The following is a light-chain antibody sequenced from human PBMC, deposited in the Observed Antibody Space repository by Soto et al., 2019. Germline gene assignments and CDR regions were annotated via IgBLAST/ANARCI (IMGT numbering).Light chain of an antibody. Sequence: QSALTQPASVSGSPGQSITISCTGTSSDLGGYNDVSWYQQHPGTAPKLMIYEVSNRPSGVSNRFSGSKSGNTASLTISGLQAEDEADYYCHSYTSSSTYVVFGGGTKLTVL. CDR2: EVS. V-gene: IGLV2-14*01. CDR1: SSDLGGYND. CDR3: HSYTSSSTYVV. J-gene: IGLJ2*01.